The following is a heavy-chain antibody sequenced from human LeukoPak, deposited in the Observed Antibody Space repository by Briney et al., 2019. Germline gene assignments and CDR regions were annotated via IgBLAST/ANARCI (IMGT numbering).Heavy chain of an antibody. D-gene: IGHD5-18*01. CDR1: SDSISGYY. CDR3: ARRVRGYSYGTQRDYYYYYMDV. Sequence: PSETLSLTCSVSSDSISGYYWSWLRQPPGKGLEWIGYIYYSGNTYYNPSLKSRVTISVDTSKNQFSLKLSSVTAADTAVYYCARRVRGYSYGTQRDYYYYYMDVWGKGTTVTISS. V-gene: IGHV4-59*01. CDR2: IYYSGNT. J-gene: IGHJ6*03.